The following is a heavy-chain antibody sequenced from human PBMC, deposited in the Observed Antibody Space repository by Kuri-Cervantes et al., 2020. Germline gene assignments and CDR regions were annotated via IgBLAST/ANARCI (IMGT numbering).Heavy chain of an antibody. CDR2: IIPIFSTP. V-gene: IGHV1-69*13. Sequence: SVKVSCKASGGTFSSYAITWVRQAPGQGLEWVGGIIPIFSTPNYAQKFQGRLTITADEFTNIAYMQLSSLRSEDTAVYYCAVGMTYNWDYVPYYFDYWGQGTLVTVSS. J-gene: IGHJ4*02. CDR3: AVGMTYNWDYVPYYFDY. D-gene: IGHD1-7*01. CDR1: GGTFSSYA.